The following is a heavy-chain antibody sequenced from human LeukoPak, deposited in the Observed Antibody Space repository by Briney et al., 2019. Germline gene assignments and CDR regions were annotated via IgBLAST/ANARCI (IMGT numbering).Heavy chain of an antibody. J-gene: IGHJ5*02. CDR1: GFTFSSYA. CDR3: AKSGRGSGSYYNRVFDP. D-gene: IGHD3-10*01. Sequence: GGSLRLSCAASGFTFSSYAMSWVRQAPGKGLEWVSAISGSGGSTYYADSVKGRFTISRDNSKNTLYLLMNSLRAEDTAVYYCAKSGRGSGSYYNRVFDPWGQGTLVTVSS. CDR2: ISGSGGST. V-gene: IGHV3-23*01.